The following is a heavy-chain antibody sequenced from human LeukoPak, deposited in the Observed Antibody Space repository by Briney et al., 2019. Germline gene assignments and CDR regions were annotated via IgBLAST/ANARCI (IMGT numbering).Heavy chain of an antibody. CDR3: VRMIHYYYYYMDV. Sequence: GGSLRLSCAASGFTFSSYWMSWVRQAPGKGLEWVANIKQDGSEKYYVDSVKGRFTISRENAKNSLYLQMNSLRAEDTAVYYCVRMIHYYYYYMDVWGKGTTVTVSS. CDR1: GFTFSSYW. V-gene: IGHV3-7*01. D-gene: IGHD3-16*01. CDR2: IKQDGSEK. J-gene: IGHJ6*03.